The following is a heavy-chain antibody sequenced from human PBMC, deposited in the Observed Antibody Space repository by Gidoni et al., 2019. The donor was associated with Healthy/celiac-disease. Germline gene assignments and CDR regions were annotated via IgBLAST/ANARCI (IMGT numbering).Heavy chain of an antibody. CDR1: GFTFSHYY. Sequence: QVQLVESGGGLVKPGGSLRLSCAASGFTFSHYYSSWIRQAPGKGLEWVSYISSSGSTIYYADSVKGRFTISRDNAKISLYLQMNSLRAEDTAVYYCARDRLLRGYYYYYYYGMDVWGQGTTVTVSS. J-gene: IGHJ6*02. CDR2: ISSSGSTI. V-gene: IGHV3-11*01. CDR3: ARDRLLRGYYYYYYYGMDV. D-gene: IGHD2-21*02.